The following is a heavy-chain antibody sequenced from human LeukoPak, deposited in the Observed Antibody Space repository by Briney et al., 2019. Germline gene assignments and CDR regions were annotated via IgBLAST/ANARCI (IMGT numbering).Heavy chain of an antibody. D-gene: IGHD5-18*01. J-gene: IGHJ4*02. CDR1: GYTFTDYY. V-gene: IGHV1-2*02. Sequence: GASVKVSCKASGYTFTDYYIHWVRQAPGQGLEWMGWINPNSGDTNYAQNFQGRVTMTRDTSIGTAYMELSRLRSDDTAVYYCVRIQLWPRDSFDYWGQGTLVSVSS. CDR3: VRIQLWPRDSFDY. CDR2: INPNSGDT.